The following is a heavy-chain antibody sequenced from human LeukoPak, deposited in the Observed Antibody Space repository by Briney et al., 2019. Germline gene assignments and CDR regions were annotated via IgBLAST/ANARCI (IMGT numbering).Heavy chain of an antibody. CDR1: GYTFTGYY. J-gene: IGHJ4*02. Sequence: GASVKVSCKASGYTFTGYYMHWVRQAPGQGLEWMGWISAYNGNTNYAQKLQGRVTMTTDTSTSTAYMELRSLRSDDTAVYYCARALYYDSSGHFDYWGQGTLVTVSS. D-gene: IGHD3-22*01. CDR3: ARALYYDSSGHFDY. CDR2: ISAYNGNT. V-gene: IGHV1-18*04.